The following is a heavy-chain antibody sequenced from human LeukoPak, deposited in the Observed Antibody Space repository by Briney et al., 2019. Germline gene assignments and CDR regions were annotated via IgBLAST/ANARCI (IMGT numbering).Heavy chain of an antibody. J-gene: IGHJ4*02. CDR1: GYTFTGYY. CDR3: ARDVGEYCSSTNCYAPHY. V-gene: IGHV1-2*02. D-gene: IGHD2-2*01. Sequence: ASVKVSCKASGYTFTGYYIHWVRQAPGQGLEWMGWINPHSGGTNYAQKFQGGVTMTRDTSITTAYVELSSLRSDDTAVYYCARDVGEYCSSTNCYAPHYWGQGTLVTVSS. CDR2: INPHSGGT.